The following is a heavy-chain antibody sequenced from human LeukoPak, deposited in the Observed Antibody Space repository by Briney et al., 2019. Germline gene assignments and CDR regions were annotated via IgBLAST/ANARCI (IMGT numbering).Heavy chain of an antibody. D-gene: IGHD2-15*01. CDR2: IYSGGST. V-gene: IGHV3-53*01. CDR1: GFTVSTNY. Sequence: PGGSLTLSCAGSGFTVSTNYMNWVRQAPGKGLEWVSVIYSGGSTYYADSVKGRFTISRDNSKNTLYLQMNSLRAEDTAVYYCARGTRYCSGGSCYSVKYANWGQGTLVTVSS. J-gene: IGHJ4*02. CDR3: ARGTRYCSGGSCYSVKYAN.